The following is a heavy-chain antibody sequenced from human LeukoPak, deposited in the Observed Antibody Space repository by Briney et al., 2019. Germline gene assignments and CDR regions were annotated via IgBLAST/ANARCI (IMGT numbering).Heavy chain of an antibody. Sequence: GGSLRLSCAASGFTFSSYGMHWVRQAPGKGLEWVAVISYDGSNKYYADSVKGRFTISRDNSKNTLYLQMNSLRAEDTAVYYCATEGLQLWLRHAFDIWGQGTMVTVSS. V-gene: IGHV3-30*03. CDR1: GFTFSSYG. CDR3: ATEGLQLWLRHAFDI. D-gene: IGHD5-18*01. CDR2: ISYDGSNK. J-gene: IGHJ3*02.